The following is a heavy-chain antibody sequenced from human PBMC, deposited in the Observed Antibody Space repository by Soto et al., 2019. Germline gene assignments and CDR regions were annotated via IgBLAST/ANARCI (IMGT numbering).Heavy chain of an antibody. CDR1: GFTFSSYG. J-gene: IGHJ6*02. CDR2: ISYDGSNK. Sequence: GGSLRLSCAASGFTFSSYGMHWVRQAPGKGLEWVAVISYDGSNKYYADSVKGRFTISRDNSKNTLYLQMNSLRAEDTAVYYCAKDQVRQLWFRPTGGNYYYGMDVWGQGTTVTVSS. D-gene: IGHD5-18*01. V-gene: IGHV3-30*18. CDR3: AKDQVRQLWFRPTGGNYYYGMDV.